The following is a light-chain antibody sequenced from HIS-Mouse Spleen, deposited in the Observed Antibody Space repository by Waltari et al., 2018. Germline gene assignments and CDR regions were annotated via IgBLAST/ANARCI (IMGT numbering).Light chain of an antibody. Sequence: QSALTQPPSASGSPGQSVTISCTGTSSDVGGYNYVSWYQQHPGKAPKLMFYEVSRRPPGVPGRFSGSKSGNTASLTVSGLQAEDEADYYCSSYAGSNNLGVFGGGTKLTVL. CDR3: SSYAGSNNLGV. CDR1: SSDVGGYNY. V-gene: IGLV2-8*01. CDR2: EVS. J-gene: IGLJ2*01.